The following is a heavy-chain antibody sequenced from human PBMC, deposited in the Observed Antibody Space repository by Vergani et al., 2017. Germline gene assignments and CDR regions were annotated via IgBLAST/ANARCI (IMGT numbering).Heavy chain of an antibody. CDR1: GLVFSDYT. D-gene: IGHD1-26*01. Sequence: EVQLVESGGDLAQPGGSLTLSCVAYGLVFSDYTMSWVRQAPGRGLEWVSIISGSATGGVTYVADSVTRRFPIFRDNSKNTLYLQMNRLRAEDTGVYYWAQRPGERIVGPLYYFDSWGQGTLVTVSS. CDR3: AQRPGERIVGPLYYFDS. J-gene: IGHJ4*02. V-gene: IGHV3-23*04. CDR2: ISGSATGGVT.